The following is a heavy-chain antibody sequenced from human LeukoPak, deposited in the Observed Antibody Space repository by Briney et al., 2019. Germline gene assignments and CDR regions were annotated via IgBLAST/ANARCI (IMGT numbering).Heavy chain of an antibody. D-gene: IGHD6-13*01. Sequence: ASVTVSFKASGYTFTGYYMHWVRQAPGQGLEWMGWINPNSGGTNYAQKFQGRVTMTRDTSISTAYMELSRLRSDDTAVYYCARYEQLVSFDYWGQGTLVTVSS. J-gene: IGHJ4*02. CDR2: INPNSGGT. CDR3: ARYEQLVSFDY. V-gene: IGHV1-2*02. CDR1: GYTFTGYY.